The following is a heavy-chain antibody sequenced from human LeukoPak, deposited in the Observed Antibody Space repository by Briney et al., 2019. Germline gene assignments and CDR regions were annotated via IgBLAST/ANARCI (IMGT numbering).Heavy chain of an antibody. CDR1: GFTFSSFA. CDR2: ISGSDSRT. D-gene: IGHD1-20*01. CDR3: ARDNFGFDY. J-gene: IGHJ4*02. Sequence: PGGSLRLSCAASGFTFSSFAMNWVRQAPGKGLEWVSAISGSDSRTYYADSVKGRFTISRDNSKNTLYLQMNSLRAEDTAVYYCARDNFGFDYWGQGTLVTVSS. V-gene: IGHV3-23*01.